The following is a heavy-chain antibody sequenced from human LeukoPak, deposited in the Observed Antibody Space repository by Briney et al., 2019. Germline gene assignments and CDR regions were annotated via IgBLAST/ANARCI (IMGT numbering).Heavy chain of an antibody. CDR1: GYTFTSYG. CDR3: ARELIDDKNYYGSGSPFGY. V-gene: IGHV1-18*01. D-gene: IGHD3-10*01. Sequence: ASVKVSCKASGYTFTSYGISWVRQAPGQGLEWMGWISAYNGNTNYAQKLQGRVTMTTDTSTSTAYMELWSLRSDDTAVYYCARELIDDKNYYGSGSPFGYWGQGTMVTVSS. CDR2: ISAYNGNT. J-gene: IGHJ4*02.